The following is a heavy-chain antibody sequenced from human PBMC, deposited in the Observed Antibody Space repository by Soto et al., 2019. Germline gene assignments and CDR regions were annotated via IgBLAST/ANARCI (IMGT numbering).Heavy chain of an antibody. J-gene: IGHJ6*02. CDR2: ITGDGRNT. Sequence: EVPLLESGGGLVQPGESLRLSCAASGFTFSRFAMSWVRQAPGKGLEWVSGITGDGRNTYYANSMEGRFTVSRDNAKDTMYLQMNSLRADDTAVYYCAKGRPSLGGTGRGAMDVWGQGTTVTVSS. V-gene: IGHV3-23*01. D-gene: IGHD3-16*01. CDR3: AKGRPSLGGTGRGAMDV. CDR1: GFTFSRFA.